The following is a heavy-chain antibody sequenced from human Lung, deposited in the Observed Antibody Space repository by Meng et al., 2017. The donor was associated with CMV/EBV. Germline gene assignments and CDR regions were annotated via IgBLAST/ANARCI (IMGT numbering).Heavy chain of an antibody. CDR3: SIYCSGGSCYSDAFDI. Sequence: SCAASGFTFSSYGMHWVRQAPGKGLEWVAFIRYDGSNKYYADSVKGRFTISRDNSKNTLYLQMNSLRAEDTAVYYCSIYCSGGSCYSDAFDIWGKGTMVTVSS. V-gene: IGHV3-30*02. CDR1: GFTFSSYG. D-gene: IGHD2-15*01. CDR2: IRYDGSNK. J-gene: IGHJ3*02.